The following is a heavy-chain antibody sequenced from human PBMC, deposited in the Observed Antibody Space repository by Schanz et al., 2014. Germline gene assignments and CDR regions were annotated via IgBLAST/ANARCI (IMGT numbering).Heavy chain of an antibody. J-gene: IGHJ4*02. V-gene: IGHV3-33*06. D-gene: IGHD6-25*01. CDR1: GFTFSNYG. CDR2: IWYDGSNK. CDR3: AKVRYSSGWRGDYFDE. Sequence: QVQLVESGGGVVQPGRSLRLSCAASGFTFSNYGMHWVRQAPGKGLEWVAVIWYDGSNKYYADSVKGRFTISRDNSKNTLYLQMSSLRAEDSAVYYCAKVRYSSGWRGDYFDEWGQGTLVTVAS.